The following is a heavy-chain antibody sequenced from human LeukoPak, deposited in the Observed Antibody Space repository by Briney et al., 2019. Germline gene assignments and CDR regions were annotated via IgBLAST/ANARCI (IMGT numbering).Heavy chain of an antibody. Sequence: SETLSLTCTVSGGSISSYYWSWIRQPPGKGLEWIGEINHSGSTNYNPSLKSRVTISIDTSKNQFSLKLSSVTAADTAVYYCARGRYYYDSSGSRGFDYWGQGTLVTVSS. D-gene: IGHD3-22*01. J-gene: IGHJ4*02. CDR3: ARGRYYYDSSGSRGFDY. V-gene: IGHV4-34*01. CDR1: GGSISSYY. CDR2: INHSGST.